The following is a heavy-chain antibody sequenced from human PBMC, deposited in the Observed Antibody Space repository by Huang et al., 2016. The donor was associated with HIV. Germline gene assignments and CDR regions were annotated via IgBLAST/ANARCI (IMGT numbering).Heavy chain of an antibody. J-gene: IGHJ3*02. V-gene: IGHV3-72*01. D-gene: IGHD2-15*01. CDR2: SGNRADRYTT. CDR3: TKGYSGVSVYAFDI. CDR1: GFTLSDHY. Sequence: EEQLVESGGGFVQPGGSLRLSCAGAGFTLSDHYIDWVRQAPGKGLECVGRSGNRADRYTTEYAASVKGRFAISRDDSKNSLYLHMNSLKTEDTAVYHCTKGYSGVSVYAFDICGQGTMVTVSS.